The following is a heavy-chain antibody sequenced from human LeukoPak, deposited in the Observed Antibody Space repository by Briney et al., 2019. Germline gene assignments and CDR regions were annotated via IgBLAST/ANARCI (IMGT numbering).Heavy chain of an antibody. D-gene: IGHD3-22*01. CDR3: ARAGEYYYDSSGYPIADAFDI. V-gene: IGHV1-2*02. CDR1: GYTFTCYY. J-gene: IGHJ3*02. CDR2: INPNSGGT. Sequence: GASVKVSCKASGYTFTCYYMHWVRQAPGQGLEWMGWINPNSGGTNYAQKFQGRVTMTRDTSISTAYMELSRLRSDDTAVYYCARAGEYYYDSSGYPIADAFDIWGQGTMVTVSS.